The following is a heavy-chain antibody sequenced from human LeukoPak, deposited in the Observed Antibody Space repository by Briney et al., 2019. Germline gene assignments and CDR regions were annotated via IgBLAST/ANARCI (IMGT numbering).Heavy chain of an antibody. D-gene: IGHD4-11*01. V-gene: IGHV3-53*01. Sequence: GGSLRLSCAASGFTVSSSYMSWVRQAPGKGLEWVSVFYSGGKTYYTDSVKGRFTISRDNSKNTLYLQMNSLRAEDTAVYYCAREHYKYYFDYWGQGTLVTVSS. CDR2: FYSGGKT. J-gene: IGHJ4*02. CDR3: AREHYKYYFDY. CDR1: GFTVSSSY.